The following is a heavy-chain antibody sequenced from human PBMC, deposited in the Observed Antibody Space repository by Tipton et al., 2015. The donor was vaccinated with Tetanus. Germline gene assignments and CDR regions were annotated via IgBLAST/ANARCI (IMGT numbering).Heavy chain of an antibody. Sequence: SLRLSCAASGFTFSSHSINWVRQSPGKGLQWVSSISSTSSYISYTDSVKGRFTISRDNGKNLLYLQMNSLRVEDTAVYYCARDPHTIRTGNHRGFDYWGQGTKVTVSS. D-gene: IGHD3-10*01. V-gene: IGHV3-21*04. CDR1: GFTFSSHS. CDR2: ISSTSSYI. CDR3: ARDPHTIRTGNHRGFDY. J-gene: IGHJ4*02.